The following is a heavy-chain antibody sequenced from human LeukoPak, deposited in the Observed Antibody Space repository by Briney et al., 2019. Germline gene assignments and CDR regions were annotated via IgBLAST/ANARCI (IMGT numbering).Heavy chain of an antibody. D-gene: IGHD3-9*01. Sequence: GGSLRLSCAASGFTFSSYAMHWVRQAPGKGLEWVAVISYDGSNKYYADSVKGRFTISRDNFKNTLYLQMNSLRAEDTAVYYCARELDWPQNYYFDYWGQGTLVTVSS. CDR2: ISYDGSNK. J-gene: IGHJ4*02. V-gene: IGHV3-30-3*01. CDR3: ARELDWPQNYYFDY. CDR1: GFTFSSYA.